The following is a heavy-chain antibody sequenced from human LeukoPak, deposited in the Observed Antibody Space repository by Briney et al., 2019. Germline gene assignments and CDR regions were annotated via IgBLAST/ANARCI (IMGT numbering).Heavy chain of an antibody. J-gene: IGHJ6*02. CDR1: QYSFTDYA. CDR3: ARGAAVPPADIVVVVAATDYYYGMDV. CDR2: IDAGNGRT. D-gene: IGHD2-15*01. Sequence: ASVKVSCKASQYSFTDYAVHWVRQAPGQRLEWMGWIDAGNGRTKYSQRFQGRLTIIRDTSATTAYMELSGLTSEDTARYYCARGAAVPPADIVVVVAATDYYYGMDVWGQGTTVTVSS. V-gene: IGHV1-3*01.